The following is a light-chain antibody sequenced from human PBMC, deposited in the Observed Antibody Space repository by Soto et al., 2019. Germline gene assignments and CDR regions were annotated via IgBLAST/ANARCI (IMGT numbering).Light chain of an antibody. CDR3: QQYNSWPLT. CDR2: GAS. Sequence: EIVMTQSPATLSVSPGERATLSCRASQSVSSNLAWYQQTPGQAPRLLIYGASTRAAGIPARLSGTGSGTEFTLTISSLQSEDFAVYYCQQYNSWPLTFGGGTKVEIK. J-gene: IGKJ4*01. V-gene: IGKV3-15*01. CDR1: QSVSSN.